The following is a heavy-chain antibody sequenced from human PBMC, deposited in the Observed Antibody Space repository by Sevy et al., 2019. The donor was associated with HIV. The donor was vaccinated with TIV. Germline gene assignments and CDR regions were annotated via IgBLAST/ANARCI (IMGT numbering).Heavy chain of an antibody. Sequence: ASVKVSCKVSGYTLTQLSMHWVRQAPGKGLEWMGSFDAEDGEILYAQKFQGRVTMTEDTSTDTAYMELSSLRSEDTAVYYCATTKDYYDSSASPFDYWGQGTLVTVSS. CDR1: GYTLTQLS. CDR2: FDAEDGEI. J-gene: IGHJ4*02. CDR3: ATTKDYYDSSASPFDY. V-gene: IGHV1-24*01. D-gene: IGHD3-22*01.